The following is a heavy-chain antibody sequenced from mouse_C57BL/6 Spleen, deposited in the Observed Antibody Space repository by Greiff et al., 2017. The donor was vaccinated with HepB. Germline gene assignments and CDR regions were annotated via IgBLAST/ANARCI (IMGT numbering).Heavy chain of an antibody. J-gene: IGHJ3*01. CDR2: INYDGSST. CDR1: GFTFSDYY. D-gene: IGHD2-3*01. Sequence: EVKVVESEGGLVQPGSSMKLSCTASGFTFSDYYMAWVRQVPEKGLEWVANINYDGSSTYYLDSLKSSVNISRDNAKNILYLQMSSLKSEDTATYYCARGGWGFAYWGQGILVTVSA. CDR3: ARGGWGFAY. V-gene: IGHV5-16*01.